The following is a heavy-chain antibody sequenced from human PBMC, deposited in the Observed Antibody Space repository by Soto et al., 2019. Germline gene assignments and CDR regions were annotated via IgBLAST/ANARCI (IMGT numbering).Heavy chain of an antibody. D-gene: IGHD2-2*02. Sequence: QVQLVQSGAEVKEPGASVKVSCKASGYSFTDHYMHWVRQAPGQGLEWMGWINPNGGGTKSAQQFQGRVTMTRDTSTSTAYMELNRLRFDDTAVYYCARGKEIPDYWNFDLWGRGTLVTVSS. J-gene: IGHJ2*01. CDR1: GYSFTDHY. V-gene: IGHV1-2*02. CDR2: INPNGGGT. CDR3: ARGKEIPDYWNFDL.